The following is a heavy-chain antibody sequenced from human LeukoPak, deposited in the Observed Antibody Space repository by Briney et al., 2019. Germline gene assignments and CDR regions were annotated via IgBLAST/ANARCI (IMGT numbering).Heavy chain of an antibody. CDR1: GYTFTGYY. V-gene: IGHV1-2*02. D-gene: IGHD5-18*01. CDR3: ARENGYSYYFDY. Sequence: GASVKISCKASGYTFTGYYMRWVRQAPGQGLEWMGWINPNSGGTNYAQKFQGRVTMTRDTSISTAYMELSRLRSDDTAVYYCARENGYSYYFDYWGQGTLVTVSS. J-gene: IGHJ4*02. CDR2: INPNSGGT.